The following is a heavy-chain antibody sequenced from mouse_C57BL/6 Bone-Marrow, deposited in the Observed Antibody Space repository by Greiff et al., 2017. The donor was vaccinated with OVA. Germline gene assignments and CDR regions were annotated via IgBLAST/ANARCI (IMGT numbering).Heavy chain of an antibody. CDR1: GYTFTDYN. CDR3: ARCPYYGSSQLGRDAMDY. D-gene: IGHD1-1*01. CDR2: INPNNGGT. Sequence: VQLQQSGPELVKPGASVKMSCKASGYTFTDYNMHWVKQSHGKSLEWIGYINPNNGGTSYNQKFKGKATLPVNKSSSTAYMELRSLTSEDSAVYYCARCPYYGSSQLGRDAMDYWGQGTSVTVSS. V-gene: IGHV1-22*01. J-gene: IGHJ4*01.